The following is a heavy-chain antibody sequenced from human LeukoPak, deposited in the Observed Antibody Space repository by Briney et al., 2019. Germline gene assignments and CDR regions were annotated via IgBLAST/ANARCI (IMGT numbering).Heavy chain of an antibody. Sequence: GGSLRLSCAASVFTFSSYAMSWVRQAPGKGLEWVSAISGSGGSTYYADSVKGRVTISRENSKNTLYLQMNSLRAEDTAVYYCAKDSLTTVVTYFDYWGQGTLVTVSS. CDR3: AKDSLTTVVTYFDY. J-gene: IGHJ4*02. CDR2: ISGSGGST. CDR1: VFTFSSYA. V-gene: IGHV3-23*01. D-gene: IGHD4-23*01.